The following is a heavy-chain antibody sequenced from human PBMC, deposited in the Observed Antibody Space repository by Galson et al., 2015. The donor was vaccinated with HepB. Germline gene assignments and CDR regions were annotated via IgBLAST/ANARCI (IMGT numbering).Heavy chain of an antibody. CDR3: ARDAAKYYYDSSGYHSFDY. J-gene: IGHJ4*02. CDR1: GGTFSSYA. D-gene: IGHD3-22*01. Sequence: SVKVSCKASGGTFSSYAISWVRQAPGQGLEWMGGIIPILGIANYAQKFQGRVTITADKSTSTAYMELSSLRSEDTAVYYCARDAAKYYYDSSGYHSFDYWGQGTLVTVSS. CDR2: IIPILGIA. V-gene: IGHV1-69*10.